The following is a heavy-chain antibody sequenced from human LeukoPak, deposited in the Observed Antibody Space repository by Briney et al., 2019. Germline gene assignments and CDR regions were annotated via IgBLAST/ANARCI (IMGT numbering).Heavy chain of an antibody. V-gene: IGHV4-61*02. J-gene: IGHJ3*02. CDR3: ARGPYSYDSSGAFDI. CDR1: GDSISSGDYY. Sequence: SETLSLTCTVSGDSISSGDYYWSWIRQPAGKGLEWAGRISSSGSTNYNPSLKSRVTISVDTSKNQFSLKLSSVTAADTAVYFCARGPYSYDSSGAFDIWGQGTMVTVSS. D-gene: IGHD3-22*01. CDR2: ISSSGST.